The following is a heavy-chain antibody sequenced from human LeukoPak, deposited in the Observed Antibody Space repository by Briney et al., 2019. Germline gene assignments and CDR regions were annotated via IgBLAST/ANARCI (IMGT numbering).Heavy chain of an antibody. D-gene: IGHD3-10*01. Sequence: SETLSLTCTVSGGSISSSSYYWGWIRQPPGKGLEWIGYIYHTGSTIYNPSLKSRVTISVDTSKNQFSLKLSSVTAADTAVYYCARHSGEVRGYHPWFDPWGQGILVTVSS. CDR2: IYHTGST. J-gene: IGHJ5*02. CDR3: ARHSGEVRGYHPWFDP. CDR1: GGSISSSSYY. V-gene: IGHV4-61*05.